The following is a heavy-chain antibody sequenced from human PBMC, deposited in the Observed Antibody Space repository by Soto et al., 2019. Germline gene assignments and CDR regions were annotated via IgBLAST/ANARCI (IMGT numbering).Heavy chain of an antibody. Sequence: QVQLVESGGGVVQPGRSLRLSCAASGFTFSSYAMHWVRQAPGKGLEWVAVISYDGSNKYYADSVKGRFTISRDNSKNTLYLQMKSLRAEDTAVYYCAREGPGIAVAGNFDYWGQGTLVTVSS. CDR2: ISYDGSNK. D-gene: IGHD6-19*01. J-gene: IGHJ4*02. CDR3: AREGPGIAVAGNFDY. CDR1: GFTFSSYA. V-gene: IGHV3-30-3*01.